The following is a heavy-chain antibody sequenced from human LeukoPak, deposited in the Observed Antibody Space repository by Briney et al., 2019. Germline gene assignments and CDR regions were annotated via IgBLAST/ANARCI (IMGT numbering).Heavy chain of an antibody. J-gene: IGHJ6*03. CDR3: AKDRCSNGVGCYYYYMDV. D-gene: IGHD2-8*01. CDR1: GFTFSSYA. Sequence: GGSLRLSCAASGFTFSSYAMSWVRQAPGKGLEWVSAISGSGGSTYYADSVKGRFTISRDNSKNVLYLQMNSLRAEDTAVYYCAKDRCSNGVGCYYYYMDVWGKGTTVTISS. V-gene: IGHV3-23*01. CDR2: ISGSGGST.